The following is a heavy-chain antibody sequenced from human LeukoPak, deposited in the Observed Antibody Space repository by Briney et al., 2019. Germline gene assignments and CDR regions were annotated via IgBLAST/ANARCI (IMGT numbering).Heavy chain of an antibody. CDR2: ISGSGGST. Sequence: GGSLRLSCAASRFTFSRYAMNWVHQAPGKGLEWVSAISGSGGSTYYADSVKGRFTISRDNSKNTLYLQMNSLRVEDTAVYYCAKNPQYYYDSSGFFEYWGQGTLVTVSS. D-gene: IGHD3-22*01. V-gene: IGHV3-23*01. J-gene: IGHJ4*02. CDR1: RFTFSRYA. CDR3: AKNPQYYYDSSGFFEY.